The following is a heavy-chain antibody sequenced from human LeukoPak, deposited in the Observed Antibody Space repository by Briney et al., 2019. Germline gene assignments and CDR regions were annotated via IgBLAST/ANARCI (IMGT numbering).Heavy chain of an antibody. CDR2: MTTSGNTI. Sequence: PGGSLRLSCVVSGITFSGYSMIWVRQAPGKGLEWLSCMTTSGNTIFYAESVKDRFTISRDNAKKSLYLQMNSLRDEDTAVYYCARVGGATAVTMYFEYWGQGTLVTVSS. V-gene: IGHV3-48*02. CDR1: GITFSGYS. D-gene: IGHD1-26*01. CDR3: ARVGGATAVTMYFEY. J-gene: IGHJ4*02.